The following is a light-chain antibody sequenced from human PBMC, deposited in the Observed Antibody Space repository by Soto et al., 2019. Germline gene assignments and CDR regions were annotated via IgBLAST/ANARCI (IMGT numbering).Light chain of an antibody. CDR2: EVN. Sequence: QSVLTQPASVSGSPGQSITISCTGTSNDVGGYNLVSWFQQHPGKAPKLMISEVNKRPSGVSNRFSGSKSANTASLTISGLQPEEEADYYCSSYTTSNTRQIVFGTGTKVTVL. CDR3: SSYTTSNTRQIV. V-gene: IGLV2-14*02. J-gene: IGLJ1*01. CDR1: SNDVGGYNL.